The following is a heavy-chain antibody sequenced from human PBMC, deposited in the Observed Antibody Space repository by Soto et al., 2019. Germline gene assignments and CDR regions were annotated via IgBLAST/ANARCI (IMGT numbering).Heavy chain of an antibody. CDR1: GFTFTNYG. CDR3: ATFWGLIPASVDDY. CDR2: ISYDGRKT. Sequence: QVQLVESGGGVVQPGRSLRLSCAASGFTFTNYGMHWVREATGKGLEWVAVISYDGRKTYYADSVKGRFTISRDISKNTLYLQMNSLSAEDTAVYYHATFWGLIPASVDDYWGQRFLVTVSS. J-gene: IGHJ4*02. D-gene: IGHD6-13*01. V-gene: IGHV3-30*03.